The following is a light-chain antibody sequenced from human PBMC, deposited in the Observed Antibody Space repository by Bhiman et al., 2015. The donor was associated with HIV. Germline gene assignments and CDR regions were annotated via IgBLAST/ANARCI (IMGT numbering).Light chain of an antibody. CDR1: SSDVGGYNY. J-gene: IGLJ1*01. CDR3: CSYTSSSTYV. Sequence: QSALTQPASVSGSPGQSITISCTGTSSDVGGYNYVSWYQQHPGNAPKLMIYDVSKRPSGVSNRFSGSKSGNAASLTISGLQAEDEADYYCCSYTSSSTYVFGTGTKVTVL. CDR2: DVS. V-gene: IGLV2-14*01.